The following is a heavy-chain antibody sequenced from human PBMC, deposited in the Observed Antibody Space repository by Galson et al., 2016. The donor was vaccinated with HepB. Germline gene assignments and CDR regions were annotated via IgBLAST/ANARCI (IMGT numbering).Heavy chain of an antibody. Sequence: SLRLSCAASGITFSNYAMSWVRQAPGKGLEWVSAISGSGGSTYYADSVKGRFTISRDNSKSTLFLQMNSLRAEDTAIYYCAKDLRFVAAYGGNDNWGQGTLVTVSS. CDR3: AKDLRFVAAYGGNDN. CDR2: ISGSGGST. CDR1: GITFSNYA. D-gene: IGHD6-19*01. V-gene: IGHV3-23*01. J-gene: IGHJ4*02.